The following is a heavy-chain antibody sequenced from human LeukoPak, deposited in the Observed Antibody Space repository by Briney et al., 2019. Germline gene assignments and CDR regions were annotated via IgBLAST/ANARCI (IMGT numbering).Heavy chain of an antibody. CDR3: ARELPRIGGQTYASDI. D-gene: IGHD3-16*01. J-gene: IGHJ3*02. Sequence: PGGSLRLSCAVSGFTSSGDWMHWVRQAPGKGLVWVSRSKNDGSSTSYADSVKGRFTISRDNAKNTLYLQMNSLRAEDTAVYYCARELPRIGGQTYASDIWGQGTMDTVS. CDR1: GFTSSGDW. V-gene: IGHV3-74*01. CDR2: SKNDGSST.